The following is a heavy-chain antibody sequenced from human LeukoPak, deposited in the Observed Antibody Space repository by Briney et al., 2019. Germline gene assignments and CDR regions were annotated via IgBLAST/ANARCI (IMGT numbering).Heavy chain of an antibody. CDR2: TYYRSKWYN. D-gene: IGHD3-10*01. J-gene: IGHJ4*02. CDR1: GDSVSSNSAA. CDR3: ARAPYNTGYGLGSYYQTLYYFDY. Sequence: SQTLSLTCAISGDSVSSNSAAWNWIRQSPSRGLEWLGRTYYRSKWYNDYAVSVKSRITINPDTSKNQFSLQLNSVTPEDTAVYYCARAPYNTGYGLGSYYQTLYYFDYWGQGTLVTVSS. V-gene: IGHV6-1*01.